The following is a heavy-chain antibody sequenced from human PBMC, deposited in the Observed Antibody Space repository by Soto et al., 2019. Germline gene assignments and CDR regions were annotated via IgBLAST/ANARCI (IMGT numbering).Heavy chain of an antibody. V-gene: IGHV3-48*01. CDR1: GFILSDCV. CDR2: ISSTSSVI. D-gene: IGHD7-27*01. Sequence: EVQLVESGGGLVQPGGSLRLSCATSGFILSDCVMNWVRQAPGKGLEWVSYISSTSSVIDYADSVKGRFTVSRDNARNSLYLKMNSLRAEDTAVYYCARDLSWGSNWYYYMDVWGKGTTVTVSS. CDR3: ARDLSWGSNWYYYMDV. J-gene: IGHJ6*03.